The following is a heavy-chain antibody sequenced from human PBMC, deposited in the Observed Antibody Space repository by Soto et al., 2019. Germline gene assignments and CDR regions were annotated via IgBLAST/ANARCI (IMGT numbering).Heavy chain of an antibody. J-gene: IGHJ4*02. D-gene: IGHD3-10*01. CDR1: GGSVSSASHY. Sequence: SETLSLTCTVSGGSVSSASHYWSWIRQPPGKGLEWIGYVYYTGSTDYNPSLSSRLTISVDTSKNQFSLKLTSVTAADTDLYYCERGVVRRVILQYTSFFDYWGLGIPVTVAS. V-gene: IGHV4-61*01. CDR2: VYYTGST. CDR3: ERGVVRRVILQYTSFFDY.